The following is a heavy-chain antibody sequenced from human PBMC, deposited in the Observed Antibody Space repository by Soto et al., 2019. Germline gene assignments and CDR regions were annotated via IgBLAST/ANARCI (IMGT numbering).Heavy chain of an antibody. J-gene: IGHJ6*02. CDR3: ARSQGSSTSLEIYYYYYCGMDV. D-gene: IGHD2-2*01. V-gene: IGHV1-69*01. CDR2: IIPISETT. Sequence: QVQLVQSGAEVKKPGSSVKVSCKASGGTFSSYAISWVRQAPGQGLEWMGGIIPISETTNYAQKFQGRGTITADESKSTAYMELSSLRSEDTAVYYCARSQGSSTSLEIYYYYYCGMDVWGQGTTVTVSS. CDR1: GGTFSSYA.